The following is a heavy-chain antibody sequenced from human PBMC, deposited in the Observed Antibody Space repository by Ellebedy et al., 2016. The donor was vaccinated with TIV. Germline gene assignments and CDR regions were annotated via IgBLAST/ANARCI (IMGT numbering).Heavy chain of an antibody. Sequence: LSLTCAASGFTFNSYAMHWVRQAPGKGLEWVAVISYDGSSKYYADSVKGRFTISRDNSMTTLYLEMNSLRAEDTAVYYCARELDKSSGWYGGAAYWGQGTLVTVSS. J-gene: IGHJ4*02. CDR3: ARELDKSSGWYGGAAY. V-gene: IGHV3-30-3*01. D-gene: IGHD6-19*01. CDR1: GFTFNSYA. CDR2: ISYDGSSK.